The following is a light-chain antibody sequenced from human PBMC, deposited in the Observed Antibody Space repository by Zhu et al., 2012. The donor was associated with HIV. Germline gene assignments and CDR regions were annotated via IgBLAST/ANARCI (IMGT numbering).Light chain of an antibody. CDR3: QQYYTPSYT. CDR2: TAT. J-gene: IGKJ2*01. V-gene: IGKV1-8*01. CDR1: QAISNY. Sequence: AIRMTQSPSSLPASTGDKVTITCRASQAISNYLAWYQQKPGKAPKVLVYTATTLETGVPSRFSGSGSGTEFTLTISSLQPDDFATYSCQQYYTPSYTFGQGTKLQIK.